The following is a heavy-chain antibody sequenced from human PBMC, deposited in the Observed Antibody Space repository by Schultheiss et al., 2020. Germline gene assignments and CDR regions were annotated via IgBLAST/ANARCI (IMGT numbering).Heavy chain of an antibody. J-gene: IGHJ4*02. D-gene: IGHD3-22*01. Sequence: WGSLRLSCAASGFTFSSYSMNWVRQAPGKGLEWVSYISSSSSTIYYADSVKGRFSISRDNSKNTLYLQMGSLRAEDMAVYYCARPYFYDSSGYHSWGQGTLVTVSS. V-gene: IGHV3-48*01. CDR3: ARPYFYDSSGYHS. CDR2: ISSSSSTI. CDR1: GFTFSSYS.